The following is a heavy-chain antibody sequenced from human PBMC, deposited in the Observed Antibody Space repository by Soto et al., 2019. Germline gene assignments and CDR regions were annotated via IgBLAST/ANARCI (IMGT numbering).Heavy chain of an antibody. CDR3: ARHLRGQNGDTFVYYFDY. V-gene: IGHV5-51*01. D-gene: IGHD2-21*01. CDR2: IYPGDSDT. J-gene: IGHJ4*02. CDR1: GYSFATNW. Sequence: GESLKISCKGSGYSFATNWIAWVRQMPGKGLEWMGIIYPGDSDTKYSPSFQGQGTISADKSISTAYLQWSSLETSDTAMYYCARHLRGQNGDTFVYYFDYWGQGTLVTVSS.